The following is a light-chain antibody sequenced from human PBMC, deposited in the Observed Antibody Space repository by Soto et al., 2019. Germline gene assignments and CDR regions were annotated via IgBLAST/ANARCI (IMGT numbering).Light chain of an antibody. CDR1: NIGSKS. Sequence: SYELTQAHSVSVAPGQTASIGCGGDNIGSKSVHWYQQRPGQAPVLVVYADSDRPSGIPERFSGSNPGNTATLTISRVEAGDEADYYCQVWDYDNDHFVFGPGIKVNVL. CDR3: QVWDYDNDHFV. CDR2: ADS. V-gene: IGLV3-21*02. J-gene: IGLJ1*01.